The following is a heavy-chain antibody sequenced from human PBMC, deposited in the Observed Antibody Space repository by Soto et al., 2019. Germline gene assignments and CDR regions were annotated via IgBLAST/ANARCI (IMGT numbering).Heavy chain of an antibody. V-gene: IGHV3-21*01. CDR2: ISSSSSYI. CDR1: GFTFSSYS. J-gene: IGHJ4*02. D-gene: IGHD5-18*01. CDR3: ARDQPGYSYGYGLGY. Sequence: PGGSLRLSCAASGFTFSSYSMNWVRQAPGKGLEWVSSISSSSSYIYYADSVKGRFTISRDNAKNSLYLQMNSLRAEDTAVYYCARDQPGYSYGYGLGYWGQGTQVTVSS.